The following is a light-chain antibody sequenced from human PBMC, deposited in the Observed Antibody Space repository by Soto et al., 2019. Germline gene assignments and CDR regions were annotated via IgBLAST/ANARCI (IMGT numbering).Light chain of an antibody. CDR1: QSVSSSY. V-gene: IGKV3-20*01. J-gene: IGKJ2*01. CDR2: GAS. CDR3: QQYGSSSYT. Sequence: EIVLTQSPGTLSLSPGERATLSCRASQSVSSSYLAWYQQKPGQAPRLLIYGASSRATGIPDRFSGSGSGTDFTLTISRLEPEDFSVYYGQQYGSSSYTFGQWTKLEIK.